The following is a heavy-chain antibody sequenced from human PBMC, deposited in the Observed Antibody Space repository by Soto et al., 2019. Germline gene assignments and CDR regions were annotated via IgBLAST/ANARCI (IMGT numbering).Heavy chain of an antibody. J-gene: IGHJ4*02. CDR1: GFTFSSYW. V-gene: IGHV3-7*01. CDR2: IKYDGSEK. CDR3: ASEPEGLDD. Sequence: GGSLRLSCAASGFTFSSYWMSWVRQAPGKGLEWVANIKYDGSEKYYVDSVKGRFTISRDNAKNSLSLQMNSLRAEDTAIYYCASEPEGLDDWGPGTLVTVSS.